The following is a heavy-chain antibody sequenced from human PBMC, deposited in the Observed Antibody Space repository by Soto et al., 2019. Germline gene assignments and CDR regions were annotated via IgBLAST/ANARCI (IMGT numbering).Heavy chain of an antibody. V-gene: IGHV4-30-2*01. J-gene: IGHJ5*02. Sequence: SETLSLTCAVSGGSISSGGYSWSWIRQPPGKGLEWIGYIYHSGSTYYNPSLKSRVTISVDRSKNQFSLKLSSVTAADTAVYYCARHIAAAGGAYNWFDPWGQGTLVTVSS. CDR3: ARHIAAAGGAYNWFDP. CDR2: IYHSGST. D-gene: IGHD6-13*01. CDR1: GGSISSGGYS.